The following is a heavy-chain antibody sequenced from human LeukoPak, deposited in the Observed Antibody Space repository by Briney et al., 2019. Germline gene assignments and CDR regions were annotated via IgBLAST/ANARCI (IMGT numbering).Heavy chain of an antibody. J-gene: IGHJ5*02. CDR3: AKGPRAEVLGGPLDP. CDR1: GFTFSSYG. Sequence: GGSLRLSCAASGFTFSSYGMHWVRQAPGKGLEWVAFIRYDGSNKYYADSVKGRFTISSDNSKNTLYLQMNSLRAEDTAVYYCAKGPRAEVLGGPLDPWGQGTLVTVSS. CDR2: IRYDGSNK. V-gene: IGHV3-30*02. D-gene: IGHD1-26*01.